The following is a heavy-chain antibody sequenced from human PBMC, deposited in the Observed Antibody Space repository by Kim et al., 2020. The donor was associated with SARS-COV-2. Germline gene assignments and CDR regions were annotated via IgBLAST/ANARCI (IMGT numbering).Heavy chain of an antibody. J-gene: IGHJ4*02. Sequence: GGSLRLSCAASGFTFSSYAMHWVRQAPGKGLEWVAVISYDGSNKYYADSVKGRFTISRDNSKNTLYLQMNSLRAEDTAVYYCAREEARGATTFGSPFDYWGQGTLVTVSS. D-gene: IGHD1-26*01. CDR2: ISYDGSNK. CDR3: AREEARGATTFGSPFDY. V-gene: IGHV3-30-3*01. CDR1: GFTFSSYA.